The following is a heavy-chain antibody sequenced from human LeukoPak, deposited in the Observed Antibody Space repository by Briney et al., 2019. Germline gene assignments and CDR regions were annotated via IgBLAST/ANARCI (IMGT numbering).Heavy chain of an antibody. CDR1: GFTFSSYA. CDR2: IGAGGTFT. V-gene: IGHV3-23*01. J-gene: IGHJ4*02. Sequence: PGGSLRLSCTASGFTFSSYAMNWVRQAPGKGLEWVSGIGAGGTFTYYADSVKGRFTISRDNSRNTLYLQMNSLRADDTAVYYCAEDLDYTTYGYHFDYWGQGTLVTVSS. CDR3: AEDLDYTTYGYHFDY. D-gene: IGHD4-11*01.